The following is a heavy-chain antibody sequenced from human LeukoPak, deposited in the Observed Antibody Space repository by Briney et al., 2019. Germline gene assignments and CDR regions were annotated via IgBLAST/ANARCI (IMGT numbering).Heavy chain of an antibody. CDR3: ARDGVGVTRAFDY. D-gene: IGHD1-26*01. CDR2: IHYSGST. CDR1: GGFISSYY. V-gene: IGHV4-59*01. J-gene: IGHJ4*02. Sequence: SETLSFTCSVSGGFISSYYWSWIRQPPGKGLEWIGYIHYSGSTNYNPSLKSRVTISVDTSKNQFSLKLSSVTAADTAVYYCARDGVGVTRAFDYWGQGTLVTVSS.